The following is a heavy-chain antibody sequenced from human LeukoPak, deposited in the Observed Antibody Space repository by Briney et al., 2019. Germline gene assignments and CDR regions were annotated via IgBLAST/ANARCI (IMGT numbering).Heavy chain of an antibody. D-gene: IGHD5-18*01. CDR3: ARSDSKHYYYAMDI. J-gene: IGHJ6*02. Sequence: SETLSLTCTVSGGSISTFYWNWIRQPPGKGLEWIGYIYYSGSTNHNPSLVSRVTISVDTSKNQFSLRLTSVTAADTAVYYCARSDSKHYYYAMDIWGQGTTVTVSS. CDR2: IYYSGST. CDR1: GGSISTFY. V-gene: IGHV4-59*01.